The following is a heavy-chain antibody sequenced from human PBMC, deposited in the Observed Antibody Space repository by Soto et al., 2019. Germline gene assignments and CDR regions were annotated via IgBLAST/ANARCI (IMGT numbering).Heavy chain of an antibody. J-gene: IGHJ2*01. CDR1: GGSFSGYY. CDR3: ARESHDILAGPPWVWYFDL. CDR2: INDRGSI. D-gene: IGHD3-9*01. Sequence: QVQLQQWGAGPLRPLETLSLTCGVSGGSFSGYYWDWIRQSPGKGVEWIGEINDRGSINYNPSLKSRVSISVATSKNHYSLNLSSVTAADTAVYYCARESHDILAGPPWVWYFDLWGRGTLVTVSS. V-gene: IGHV4-34*01.